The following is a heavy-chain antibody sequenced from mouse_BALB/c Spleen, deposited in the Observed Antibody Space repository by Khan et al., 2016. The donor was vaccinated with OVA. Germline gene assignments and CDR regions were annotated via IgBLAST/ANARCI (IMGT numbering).Heavy chain of an antibody. Sequence: EVQLQESGPGLVKPSQSLSLTCTVTGYSITRDYAWNWIRQFPGNKLEWLGFITNSGSINYNPSLKSRIFLTRDTSKNQVFLQLNSVTTEDAATYYCASELGRYCALYSWGRGTSVTVSS. V-gene: IGHV3-2*02. D-gene: IGHD4-1*01. CDR1: GYSITRDYA. CDR2: ITNSGSI. J-gene: IGHJ4*01. CDR3: ASELGRYCALYS.